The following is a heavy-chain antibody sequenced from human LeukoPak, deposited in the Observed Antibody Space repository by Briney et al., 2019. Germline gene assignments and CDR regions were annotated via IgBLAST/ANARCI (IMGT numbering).Heavy chain of an antibody. CDR2: IDGHSGII. V-gene: IGHV3-48*01. D-gene: IGHD3-22*01. Sequence: SGGSLRLSCAASGFTFTMFGMNWVRQAPGKGLEWVSYIDGHSGIIYYADSVQGRFTISRDNSKNTLYLQMNSLRAEDTAVYYCASSPLYDSSGYYDYWGQGILVTVSS. CDR1: GFTFTMFG. J-gene: IGHJ4*02. CDR3: ASSPLYDSSGYYDY.